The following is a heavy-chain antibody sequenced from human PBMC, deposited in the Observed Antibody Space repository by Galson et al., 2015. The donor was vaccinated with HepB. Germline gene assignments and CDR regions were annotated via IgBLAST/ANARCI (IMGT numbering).Heavy chain of an antibody. D-gene: IGHD1/OR15-1a*01. CDR1: GLSLSNARMG. J-gene: IGHJ4*02. Sequence: PALVKPTQTLTLTCTVSGLSLSNARMGVSWIRQPPGKALEWLAHIFSNDERSYSTSLKSRLTISKDTSKSQVVLTMTNMDPVDTATYYCARAVVKSRTKYYFDYWGQGTLVTVSS. V-gene: IGHV2-26*01. CDR2: IFSNDER. CDR3: ARAVVKSRTKYYFDY.